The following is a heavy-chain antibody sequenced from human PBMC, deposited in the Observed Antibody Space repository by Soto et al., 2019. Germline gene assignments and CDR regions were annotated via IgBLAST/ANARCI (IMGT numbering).Heavy chain of an antibody. CDR3: ARGGISDFWSGYYYY. Sequence: PSETLSLTCTVSGGSISSGGYYWSWIRQHPGKGLEWIGYIYYSGSTYYNPSLKSRVTISVDTSKNQFSLKLSSVTAADTAVYYCARGGISDFWSGYYYYWGQGTLVTVSS. V-gene: IGHV4-31*03. D-gene: IGHD3-3*01. J-gene: IGHJ4*02. CDR1: GGSISSGGYY. CDR2: IYYSGST.